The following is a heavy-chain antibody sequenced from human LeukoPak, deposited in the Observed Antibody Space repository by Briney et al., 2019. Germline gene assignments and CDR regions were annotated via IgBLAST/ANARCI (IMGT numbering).Heavy chain of an antibody. CDR2: ISDSGSA. V-gene: IGHV4-59*01. CDR1: GVSISPYY. CDR3: VRDFWQKRDRQWYYYGLDV. J-gene: IGHJ6*02. D-gene: IGHD6-19*01. Sequence: SETLSLTCTVSGVSISPYYWSWLRQPPGKGLEWIGYISDSGSADYSPSLKRRVTISIDTSKNQISLKVASVTAADAAVYYCVRDFWQKRDRQWYYYGLDVWGQGTTVTVSS.